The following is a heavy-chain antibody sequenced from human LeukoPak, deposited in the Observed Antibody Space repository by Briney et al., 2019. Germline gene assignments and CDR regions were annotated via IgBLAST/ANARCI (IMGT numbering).Heavy chain of an antibody. D-gene: IGHD5-24*01. CDR3: ARAVAGLDGYNGY. CDR1: GFTFSNYR. J-gene: IGHJ4*02. V-gene: IGHV3-21*01. Sequence: GGSLRLSCAASGFTFSNYRMNWVRQAPGKVLECVSSISSSGNDISYADSVKGRFTISRDNGKNSLVLQLNSLRAEDTAVYYCARAVAGLDGYNGYWGQGTLVTVSS. CDR2: ISSSGNDI.